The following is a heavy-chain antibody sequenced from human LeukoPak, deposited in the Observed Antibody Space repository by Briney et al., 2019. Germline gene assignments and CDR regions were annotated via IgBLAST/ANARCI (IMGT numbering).Heavy chain of an antibody. CDR2: INHSGSA. V-gene: IGHV4-34*01. Sequence: KPSETLSLTCVVYGGSFSDYYWSWVRQPPGKGLECIGEINHSGSAEDSTSLKCRVTMSIHTSNDQFSLKLSSVTAADTAVDYCARGEGTLAGRRWPYQYYYYIDVWGKGTTVTVSS. CDR3: ARGEGTLAGRRWPYQYYYYIDV. J-gene: IGHJ6*03. D-gene: IGHD6-19*01. CDR1: GGSFSDYY.